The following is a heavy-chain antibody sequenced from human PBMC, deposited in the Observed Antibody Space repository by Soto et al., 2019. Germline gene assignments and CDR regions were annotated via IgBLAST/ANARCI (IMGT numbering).Heavy chain of an antibody. CDR2: ISAYNGNT. CDR1: GYTFTSYG. D-gene: IGHD3-10*01. Sequence: QVQLVQSGAEVKKPGASVKVSCKASGYTFTSYGISWVRQAPGQGLEWMGWISAYNGNTNYAQKLQGRVTMTTDTSTSTAYMELRSLRSADTAVYYCARAGMSGSDHPYYYYYMDVWGKGTTVTVSS. J-gene: IGHJ6*03. CDR3: ARAGMSGSDHPYYYYYMDV. V-gene: IGHV1-18*01.